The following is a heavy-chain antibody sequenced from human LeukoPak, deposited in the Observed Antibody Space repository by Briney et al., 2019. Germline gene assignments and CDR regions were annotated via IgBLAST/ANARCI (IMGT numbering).Heavy chain of an antibody. V-gene: IGHV4-34*01. CDR2: INHSGST. J-gene: IGHJ4*02. Sequence: SETLSLTCAVYGGSFSGYSWSWIRQPPGKGLEWIGEINHSGSTNYNPSLKSRVTISVDTSKNQFSLKLGSVTAADTAVYYCARGPLAKRSSSWFVNYWGQGTLVTVSS. CDR1: GGSFSGYS. D-gene: IGHD6-13*01. CDR3: ARGPLAKRSSSWFVNY.